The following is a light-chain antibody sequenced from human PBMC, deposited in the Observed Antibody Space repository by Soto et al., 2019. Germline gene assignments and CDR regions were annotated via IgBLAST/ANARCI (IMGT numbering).Light chain of an antibody. Sequence: DIQMTQSPSTLSASVGDRVIITCRASESISNWLAWYQQKPGKAPNLLIYKASSLKSGVPLRFSGSGSGTEFTLTINSLQPDDFATYYCQHYNSYSEAFGQGTKVDSK. CDR3: QHYNSYSEA. J-gene: IGKJ1*01. CDR1: ESISNW. CDR2: KAS. V-gene: IGKV1-5*03.